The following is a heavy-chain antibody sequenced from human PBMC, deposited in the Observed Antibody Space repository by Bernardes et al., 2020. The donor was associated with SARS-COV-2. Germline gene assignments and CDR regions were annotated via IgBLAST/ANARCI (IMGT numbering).Heavy chain of an antibody. V-gene: IGHV4-39*01. J-gene: IGHJ6*02. D-gene: IGHD2-21*02. Sequence: SETLSLTCSVSGGSLSSSSYYWGWIRQPPGKGLEWIGTMYNSGSTYHNPSLKSRANISIDTSKNQVSLRLQSVTAADTAVYYCVGSSCGIDCYIGGLRSWDYGMDIWGQGTTVSVSS. CDR3: VGSSCGIDCYIGGLRSWDYGMDI. CDR1: GGSLSSSSYY. CDR2: MYNSGST.